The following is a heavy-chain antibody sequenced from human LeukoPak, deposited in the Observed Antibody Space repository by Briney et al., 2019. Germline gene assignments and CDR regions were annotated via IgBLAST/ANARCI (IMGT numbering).Heavy chain of an antibody. CDR3: ATHIAEATALHY. D-gene: IGHD6-13*01. V-gene: IGHV3-11*01. J-gene: IGHJ4*02. Sequence: GGSLRLSCAASGFTFSTYAMSWVRQAPGKGLEWISYITNSGSTIYYADSVKGRFTVSRDNAKNSLYLQMNTLRAEDTAVYYCATHIAEATALHYWGQGTLVTVSS. CDR1: GFTFSTYA. CDR2: ITNSGSTI.